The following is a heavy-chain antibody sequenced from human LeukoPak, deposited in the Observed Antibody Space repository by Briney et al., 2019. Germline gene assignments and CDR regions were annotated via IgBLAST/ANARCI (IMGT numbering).Heavy chain of an antibody. CDR1: GFTFSSYW. V-gene: IGHV3-74*01. CDR2: INTDGSST. D-gene: IGHD1-26*01. J-gene: IGHJ4*02. Sequence: GGSLRLSCAASGFTFSSYWMHWVRQAPGKGLVWVSRINTDGSSTSYADSVKGRFTISRDNAKNTLYLQMNSLRAEDTAVYYCASLGSIVGATTSEFDYWGQGTLVTVSS. CDR3: ASLGSIVGATTSEFDY.